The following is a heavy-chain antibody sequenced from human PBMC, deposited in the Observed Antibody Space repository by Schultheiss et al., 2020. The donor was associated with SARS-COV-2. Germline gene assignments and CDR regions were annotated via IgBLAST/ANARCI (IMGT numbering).Heavy chain of an antibody. Sequence: ASVKVSCKASGGTFSSYAISWVRQAPGQGLEWMGWINSNSGGTNYAQKFQGRVTMTRDTSISTAYMELSRLRSDDTAVYYCARQLGGWSWVDYWGQGTLVTVSS. CDR3: ARQLGGWSWVDY. CDR2: INSNSGGT. D-gene: IGHD6-19*01. CDR1: GGTFSSYA. V-gene: IGHV1-2*02. J-gene: IGHJ4*02.